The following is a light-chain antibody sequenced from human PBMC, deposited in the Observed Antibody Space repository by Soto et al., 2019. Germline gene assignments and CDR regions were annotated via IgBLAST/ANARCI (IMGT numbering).Light chain of an antibody. CDR1: QSVTSSY. Sequence: EIVLTQAPGTLSLSPGERATLSCRASQSVTSSYLAWYQQKPGQAPRPLIYGASSRATGIPDRFSGSGSGTDFTLTISRLEPEDCAVYYCQQYGSSPRFGQGTKVEIK. J-gene: IGKJ1*01. CDR2: GAS. CDR3: QQYGSSPR. V-gene: IGKV3-20*01.